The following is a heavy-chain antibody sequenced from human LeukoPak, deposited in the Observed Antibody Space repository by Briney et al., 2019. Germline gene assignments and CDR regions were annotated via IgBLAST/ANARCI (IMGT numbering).Heavy chain of an antibody. CDR2: IIPIFGTA. V-gene: IGHV1-69*05. Sequence: SVKVSCKASGGTFSSYAISWVRQAPGQGLEWMGGIIPIFGTANYAQKFQGRVTITTGESTSTAYMELSSLSSEDTAVYYCASIAAAGTGYYYYMDVWGKGTTVTVSS. D-gene: IGHD6-13*01. J-gene: IGHJ6*03. CDR3: ASIAAAGTGYYYYMDV. CDR1: GGTFSSYA.